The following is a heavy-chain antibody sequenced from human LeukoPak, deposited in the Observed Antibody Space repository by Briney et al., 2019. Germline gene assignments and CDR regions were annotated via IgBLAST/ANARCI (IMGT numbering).Heavy chain of an antibody. D-gene: IGHD2-2*01. CDR1: GFTFSSYG. J-gene: IGHJ4*02. Sequence: PGRSLRLSCAASGFTFSSYGMHWVRQAPGKGLGWVAVIWYDGSNKYYADSVKGRFTISRDNSKNTLYLQMNSLRAEDTAVYYCARDREYCSSASCLYYFDYWGQGTLVTVSS. CDR3: ARDREYCSSASCLYYFDY. CDR2: IWYDGSNK. V-gene: IGHV3-33*01.